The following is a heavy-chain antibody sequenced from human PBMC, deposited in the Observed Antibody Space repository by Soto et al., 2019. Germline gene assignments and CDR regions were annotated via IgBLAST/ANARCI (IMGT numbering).Heavy chain of an antibody. CDR1: GLSLSTSGVD. V-gene: IGHV2-5*02. D-gene: IGHD6-19*01. CDR3: ADRLDRYSSGDRDY. CDR2: IYWDYDR. Sequence: QITLKQSGPTLVKPTQTLTLTCTFSGLSLSTSGVDVGWIRQPPGKPLEWLALIYWDYDRRYSPSLKSRLTITKDSSKNQVGRTMTNMDPVDTATYYCADRLDRYSSGDRDYWGQGTLVTVSS. J-gene: IGHJ4*02.